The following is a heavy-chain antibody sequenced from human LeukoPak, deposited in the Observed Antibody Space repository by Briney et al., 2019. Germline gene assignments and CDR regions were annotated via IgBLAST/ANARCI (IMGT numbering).Heavy chain of an antibody. D-gene: IGHD6-13*01. Sequence: GGSLRLSCSASGFTFSSYAMHWVRQAPGKGLEYVSAISSNGGSTYYADSVKGRFTISRDNSKNTLYLQMNSLRAEDTAVYYCAKARPLDSSSWSHGDYWGQGTLVTVSS. CDR1: GFTFSSYA. CDR3: AKARPLDSSSWSHGDY. V-gene: IGHV3-64*04. J-gene: IGHJ4*02. CDR2: ISSNGGST.